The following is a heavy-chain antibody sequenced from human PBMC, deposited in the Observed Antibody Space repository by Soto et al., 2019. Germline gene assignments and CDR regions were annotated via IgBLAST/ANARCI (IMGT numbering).Heavy chain of an antibody. V-gene: IGHV5-51*01. CDR1: GYSFANNW. CDR3: ARQPLDDGDYDVLDY. J-gene: IGHJ4*02. Sequence: PGESLKISCQASGYSFANNWIAWVRQMPGKGLEWMGMIFPGDSDTRYSPSSQGQVILSADKSVSTAYLQWSSLKASDTAMYYCARQPLDDGDYDVLDYWGRGTLVTVSS. D-gene: IGHD4-17*01. CDR2: IFPGDSDT.